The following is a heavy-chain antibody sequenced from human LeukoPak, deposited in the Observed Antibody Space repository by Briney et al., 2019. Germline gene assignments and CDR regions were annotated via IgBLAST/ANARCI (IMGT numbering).Heavy chain of an antibody. Sequence: GKSLKISCKCSGYSFTSYWISWVRQMPGKGLEWMGRIDPSDSYTNYSPSFQGPVTISADKSISTAYLQWSSLKASETAMYYCARTPLYCSGGSCSLGGWGQGTLVTVSS. D-gene: IGHD2-15*01. CDR2: IDPSDSYT. V-gene: IGHV5-10-1*01. J-gene: IGHJ4*02. CDR3: ARTPLYCSGGSCSLGG. CDR1: GYSFTSYW.